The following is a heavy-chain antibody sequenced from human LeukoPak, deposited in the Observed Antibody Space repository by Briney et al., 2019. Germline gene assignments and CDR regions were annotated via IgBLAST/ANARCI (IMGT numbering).Heavy chain of an antibody. CDR3: AKDSGSYYTSDC. V-gene: IGHV3-30*02. D-gene: IGHD3-10*01. J-gene: IGHJ4*02. Sequence: GGSLRLSCAASAFTFNNYDMHWVRQAPGKGLEWVAFIRYDGSNKYYADFVKGRFTISRDNSKNTLYLLTNSLRAEDTAVYYCAKDSGSYYTSDCWGQGTLVTVSS. CDR1: AFTFNNYD. CDR2: IRYDGSNK.